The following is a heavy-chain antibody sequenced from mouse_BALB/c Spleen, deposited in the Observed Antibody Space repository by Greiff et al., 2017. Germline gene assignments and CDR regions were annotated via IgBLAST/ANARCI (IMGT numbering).Heavy chain of an antibody. Sequence: EVKLQESGPSLVKPSQTLSLTCSVTGDSITSGYWNWIRKFPGNKLEYMGYISYSGSTYYNPSLKSRISITRDTSKNQYYLQLNSVTTEDTATYYCARYNGYESDFWYFDVWGAGTTVTVSS. CDR1: GDSITSGY. CDR3: ARYNGYESDFWYFDV. J-gene: IGHJ1*01. D-gene: IGHD2-14*01. V-gene: IGHV3-8*02. CDR2: ISYSGST.